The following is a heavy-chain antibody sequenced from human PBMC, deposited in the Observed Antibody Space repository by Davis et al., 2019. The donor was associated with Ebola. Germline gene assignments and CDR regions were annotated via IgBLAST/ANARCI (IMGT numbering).Heavy chain of an antibody. CDR2: MNPNSGNT. CDR3: ARGVVPAAKGDYYYYYGMDV. J-gene: IGHJ6*02. V-gene: IGHV1-8*01. D-gene: IGHD2-2*01. CDR1: GYTFTSYD. Sequence: ASVKVSCKASGYTFTSYDINWVRQATGQGLEWMGWMNPNSGNTGYAQKFQGRVTMTRNTSISTAYMELSSLRSEDTAVYYCARGVVPAAKGDYYYYYGMDVWGQGTTVTVSS.